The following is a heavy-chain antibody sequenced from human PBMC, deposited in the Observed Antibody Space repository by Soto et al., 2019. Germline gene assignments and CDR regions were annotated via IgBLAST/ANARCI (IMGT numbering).Heavy chain of an antibody. V-gene: IGHV3-74*01. J-gene: IGHJ6*02. CDR2: INGDSSRT. CDR3: AREGNYYDSSGYPSFYYYYYGMDV. Sequence: PGGSLRLSCAASKFTFTTYWMHWVRQAPGKGLMWVSRINGDSSRTTYADSVKGRFTISRDNAKNTLFLQMNSLRDEDTAVYYCAREGNYYDSSGYPSFYYYYYGMDVWGQGTTVTVSS. D-gene: IGHD3-22*01. CDR1: KFTFTTYW.